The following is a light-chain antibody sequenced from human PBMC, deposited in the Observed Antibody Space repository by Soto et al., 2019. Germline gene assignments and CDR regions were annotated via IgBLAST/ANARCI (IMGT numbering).Light chain of an antibody. Sequence: QSALTQPASVSGSPGQSITISCTGTSSDVGGYNYVSWYQQHPGKAPKLMIYDVSNRPSGVSNRFSGSKSGNTASLTISGLQADDEVDYYCSSYPSSSALHVVFGGGTKLTFL. CDR1: SSDVGGYNY. V-gene: IGLV2-14*01. CDR2: DVS. J-gene: IGLJ2*01. CDR3: SSYPSSSALHVV.